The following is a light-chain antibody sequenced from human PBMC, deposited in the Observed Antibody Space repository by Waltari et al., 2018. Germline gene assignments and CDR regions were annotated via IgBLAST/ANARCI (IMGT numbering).Light chain of an antibody. CDR1: SPSLGTNF. J-gene: IGLJ3*02. V-gene: IGLV1-51*01. CDR2: DND. CDR3: GTWDSSLSVGV. Sequence: QSVLTQPPSVSAAPGQQVTLSCPGRSPSLGTNFVPWYHPFPGTVPKLLIYDNDKRPSGIPARFSASKSGTSATLGITGLQTGDEADYYCGTWDSSLSVGVFGGGTKLTVL.